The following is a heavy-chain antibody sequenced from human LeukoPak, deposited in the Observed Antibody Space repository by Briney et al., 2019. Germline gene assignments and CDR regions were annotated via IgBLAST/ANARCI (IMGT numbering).Heavy chain of an antibody. Sequence: GGSLRLSCAASGFTFDDYGMSWVRHAPGKGLEWVSGINWNGGSTGYADSVKGRFTISRDNAKNSLYLQMNSLRAEDTALYYCARGAYDFWSGWQTYYFDYWGQGTLVTVSS. D-gene: IGHD3-3*01. CDR1: GFTFDDYG. J-gene: IGHJ4*02. CDR2: INWNGGST. V-gene: IGHV3-20*04. CDR3: ARGAYDFWSGWQTYYFDY.